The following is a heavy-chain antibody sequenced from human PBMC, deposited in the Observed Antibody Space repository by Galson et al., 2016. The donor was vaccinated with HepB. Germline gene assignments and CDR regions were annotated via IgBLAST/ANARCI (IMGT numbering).Heavy chain of an antibody. J-gene: IGHJ4*02. D-gene: IGHD6-13*01. Sequence: SVKVSCKVSGGTFSTYDISWVRQAPGQGLEWMGGIIPIFATATYTQKFQGRVTITADESTSIVYMELSSLKSEDTAIYYCARGGAGTTAAARAFDYWGQGTLVTVSS. CDR3: ARGGAGTTAAARAFDY. V-gene: IGHV1-69*13. CDR2: IIPIFATA. CDR1: GGTFSTYD.